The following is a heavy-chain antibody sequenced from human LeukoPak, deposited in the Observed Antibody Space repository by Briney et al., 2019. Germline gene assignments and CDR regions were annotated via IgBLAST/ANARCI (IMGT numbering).Heavy chain of an antibody. CDR2: IYTSGST. CDR3: ARLPLLWFGESSWYFDL. Sequence: PSQTLSLTCTVSGGSISSGSYYWGWLRQPAGTGLEWVGRIYTSGSTNYNPSLKSRVTISVDTSKNQFSLKLSSVTAADTAGYYCARLPLLWFGESSWYFDLWGRGTLVTVSS. D-gene: IGHD3-10*01. V-gene: IGHV4-61*02. CDR1: GGSISSGSYY. J-gene: IGHJ2*01.